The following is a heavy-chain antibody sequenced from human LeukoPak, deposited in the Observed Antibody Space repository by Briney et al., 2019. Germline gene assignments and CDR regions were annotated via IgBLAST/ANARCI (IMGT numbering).Heavy chain of an antibody. CDR2: ISPSGDIK. Sequence: GGSLRRSCAASGFTFSIHGMNWVRQAPGKGLVWVSGISPSGDIKYYVDSVKGRFTVSRDNSKNTLYLQINSLRDEDAAVYYCAKDDAWLQYNDWGQGTLVTVSS. CDR1: GFTFSIHG. V-gene: IGHV3-23*01. J-gene: IGHJ4*02. D-gene: IGHD5-24*01. CDR3: AKDDAWLQYND.